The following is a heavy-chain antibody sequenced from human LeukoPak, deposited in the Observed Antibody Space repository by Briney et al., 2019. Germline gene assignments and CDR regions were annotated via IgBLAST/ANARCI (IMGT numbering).Heavy chain of an antibody. V-gene: IGHV1-2*02. D-gene: IGHD6-19*01. CDR1: GYTFTGYY. Sequence: ASVKVSCKASGYTFTGYYMHWVRQAPGQGLEWMGWINPNSGGTNYAQKFQGRVTMTRDTSISTAYMELSRLRSDDTAVYYCARVYARSGGWPFDYWGQGTLVNVSS. J-gene: IGHJ4*02. CDR3: ARVYARSGGWPFDY. CDR2: INPNSGGT.